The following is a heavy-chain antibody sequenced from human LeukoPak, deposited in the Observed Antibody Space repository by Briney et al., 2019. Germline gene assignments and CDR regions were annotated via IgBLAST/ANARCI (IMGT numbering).Heavy chain of an antibody. J-gene: IGHJ3*02. CDR1: GYTFTSYG. CDR3: ASVPGYSYGVDAFDI. Sequence: ASVKVSCKASGYTFTSYGISWVRQAPGQGLEWMGWISAYNGNTNYAQKLQGRVTITTDTSTSTAYMELRSLRSDDTAVYYCASVPGYSYGVDAFDIWGQGTMVTVSS. D-gene: IGHD5-18*01. CDR2: ISAYNGNT. V-gene: IGHV1-18*01.